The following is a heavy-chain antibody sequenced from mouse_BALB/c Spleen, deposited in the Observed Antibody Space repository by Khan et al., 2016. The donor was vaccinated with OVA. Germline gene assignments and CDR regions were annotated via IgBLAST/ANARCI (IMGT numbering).Heavy chain of an antibody. V-gene: IGHV3-2*02. CDR3: VRGRSD. J-gene: IGHJ3*01. Sequence: EVQLQESGPGLVKPSQSLSLTCTVTGYSITSDYAWNWIRQFPGNKLEWMGYINYSGRTSYTQSLKSRISITRDTSTNPFFLQLNSVTTEDTATYYCVRGRSDWGQGTLVTVSA. CDR2: INYSGRT. D-gene: IGHD3-3*01. CDR1: GYSITSDYA.